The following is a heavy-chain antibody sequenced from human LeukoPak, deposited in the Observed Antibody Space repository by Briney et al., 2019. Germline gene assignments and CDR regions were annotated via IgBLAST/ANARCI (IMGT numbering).Heavy chain of an antibody. CDR1: GFTFSSYD. J-gene: IGHJ4*02. D-gene: IGHD3-22*01. V-gene: IGHV3-13*01. Sequence: GGSLRLSCAASGFTFSSYDMHWVRQATGKGLEWVSAIGTAGDTYYPGSVKGRFTISRENAKNSLYLQMNSLRAGDTAVYYCARDERLGSGYYHFDYWGQGTLVTVSS. CDR3: ARDERLGSGYYHFDY. CDR2: IGTAGDT.